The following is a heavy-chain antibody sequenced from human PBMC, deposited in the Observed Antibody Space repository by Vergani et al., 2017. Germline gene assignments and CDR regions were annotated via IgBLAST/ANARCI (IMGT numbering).Heavy chain of an antibody. CDR2: IKTNTGNP. J-gene: IGHJ4*02. Sequence: QVQLVQSGSELKKPGASVKVSCKASGYTFTSYAMNWVRQAPGQGLEWMGWIKTNTGNPTYAQGLTGRFVFSLDTSVSTAYLQLSSLKAEDTAVYYCARVSSGYWGAGYYFDYWGQGTLVTFSS. CDR3: ARVSSGYWGAGYYFDY. V-gene: IGHV7-4-1*02. D-gene: IGHD3-22*01. CDR1: GYTFTSYA.